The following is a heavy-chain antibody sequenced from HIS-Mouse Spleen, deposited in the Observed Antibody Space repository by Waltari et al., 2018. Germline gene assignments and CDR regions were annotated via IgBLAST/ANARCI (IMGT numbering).Heavy chain of an antibody. J-gene: IGHJ4*02. V-gene: IGHV4-39*01. D-gene: IGHD4-17*01. CDR3: AYGDYFDY. CDR1: GGSISSSSYY. Sequence: QLQLQESGPGLVKHSETLSLNCTVSGGSISSSSYYWGWIRQPPGKGLEWIGSIYYSWSTYYNPSLKSRVTISVDTSKNQFSLKLSSVTAADTAVYYCAYGDYFDYWGQGTLVTVSS. CDR2: IYYSWST.